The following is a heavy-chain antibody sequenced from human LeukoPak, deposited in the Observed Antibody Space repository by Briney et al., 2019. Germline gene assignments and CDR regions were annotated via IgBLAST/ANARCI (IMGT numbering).Heavy chain of an antibody. CDR2: ISSGSGYI. D-gene: IGHD2-15*01. CDR3: ARGGGGNPYYFDY. CDR1: GFTFSSYS. V-gene: IGHV3-21*01. Sequence: GGSLRLSCAASGFTFSSYSMNWVRQAPGKGLEWVSSISSGSGYIYYADSVKGRFTISRDNAKNSLYLQMNSLRAEDTAVYYCARGGGGNPYYFDYWGQGTLVTVPS. J-gene: IGHJ4*02.